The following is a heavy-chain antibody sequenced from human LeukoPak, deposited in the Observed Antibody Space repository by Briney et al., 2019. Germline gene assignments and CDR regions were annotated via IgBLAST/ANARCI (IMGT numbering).Heavy chain of an antibody. V-gene: IGHV3-11*01. J-gene: IGHJ4*02. CDR1: GFTFSDYY. Sequence: GGSLRLSCAASGFTFSDYYMSWIRQAPGKGLEWVSYISSSGSTIYYADSVKGRFTISRDNAKNSLYLQMNSLRAEDTAVYYCARLSQTPDYYSSGGYYYLGYWGQGTPATVSS. D-gene: IGHD3-22*01. CDR2: ISSSGSTI. CDR3: ARLSQTPDYYSSGGYYYLGY.